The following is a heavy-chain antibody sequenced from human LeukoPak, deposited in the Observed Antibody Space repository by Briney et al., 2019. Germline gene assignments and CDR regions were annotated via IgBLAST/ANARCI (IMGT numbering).Heavy chain of an antibody. J-gene: IGHJ3*02. CDR1: GFTFSSYA. CDR3: VQEGPRGLAFDI. Sequence: PGGSLRLSCAASGFTFSSYAMSWVRQAPGEGLEWVSIISASDAITSYADSVWGRFTISRDSSKNTLYLQMNSLRAEDTAVYYCVQEGPRGLAFDIWGQGTKVTVSS. V-gene: IGHV3-23*01. CDR2: ISASDAIT.